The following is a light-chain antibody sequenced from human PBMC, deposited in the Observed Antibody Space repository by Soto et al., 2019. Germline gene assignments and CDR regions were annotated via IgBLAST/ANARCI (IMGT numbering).Light chain of an antibody. CDR3: QQRSHWIT. V-gene: IGKV3-11*01. Sequence: EIVLTQSPATLSLSPGESATLSCRASQSVNSYLAWYQQKPGQGPRLLIYDASNRATGIPARFSGSGSGTDFTLTISSLEPEVSAVYYCQQRSHWITFGQGTRLEIK. CDR1: QSVNSY. J-gene: IGKJ5*01. CDR2: DAS.